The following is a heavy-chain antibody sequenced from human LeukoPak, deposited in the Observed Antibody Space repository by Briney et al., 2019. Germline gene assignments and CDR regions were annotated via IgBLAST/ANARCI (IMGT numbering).Heavy chain of an antibody. V-gene: IGHV1-8*02. J-gene: IGHJ4*02. CDR2: MNPNSGNT. Sequence: GASVKVSCKASGYTFNDYALNWVRQAPGQGLEWMGWMNPNSGNTGYAQKFQGRVTMTRNTSINTAYMELSSLTSEDTAVYYCARGFSSWYSKTFPYWGQGSLVTVSS. CDR1: GYTFNDYA. CDR3: ARGFSSWYSKTFPY. D-gene: IGHD6-13*01.